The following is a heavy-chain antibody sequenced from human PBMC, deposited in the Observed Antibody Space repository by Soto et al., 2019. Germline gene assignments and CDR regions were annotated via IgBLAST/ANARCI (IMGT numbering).Heavy chain of an antibody. CDR1: GGSISSSSYY. V-gene: IGHV4-39*01. CDR3: VRRAYDGSVSYRRRSYYYCCRHV. D-gene: IGHD3-10*01. J-gene: IGHJ6*02. Sequence: SETLSLTGTVSGGSISSSSYYWGRIRQPPGKGLEWIGSINNRGSPYYTRSLYNRVTISVDTSKSWCSLNLRSVTAADTAVYYCVRRAYDGSVSYRRRSYYYCCRHVWGQGTTVTVSS. CDR2: INNRGSP.